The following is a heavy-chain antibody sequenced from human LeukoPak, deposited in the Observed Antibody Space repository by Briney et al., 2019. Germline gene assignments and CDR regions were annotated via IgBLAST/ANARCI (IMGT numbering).Heavy chain of an antibody. Sequence: SETLSLTCTVSGYSISSGYYWGWIRQPPGKGLEWIGSIYHSGSTYYNPSLKSRVTISADTSKNQFSLKLSSVTAADTAVYYCARETAYYYASGAYQTGWGQGTLVTVSS. D-gene: IGHD3-10*01. J-gene: IGHJ1*01. CDR2: IYHSGST. CDR1: GYSISSGYY. CDR3: ARETAYYYASGAYQTG. V-gene: IGHV4-38-2*02.